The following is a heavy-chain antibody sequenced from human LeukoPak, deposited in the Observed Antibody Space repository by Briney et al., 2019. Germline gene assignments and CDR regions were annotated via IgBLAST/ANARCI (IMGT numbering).Heavy chain of an antibody. CDR2: ISSSSSYI. Sequence: GGSLRLSCAASGFTFSSYSMNWVRQAPGKGLEWVSSISSSSSYIYYADSVKGRFTISRDNAKNSLYLQMNSLRAEDTAVYYCARRGMGGGAFDIWGQGTMVTVSS. D-gene: IGHD3-16*01. CDR1: GFTFSSYS. CDR3: ARRGMGGGAFDI. V-gene: IGHV3-21*01. J-gene: IGHJ3*02.